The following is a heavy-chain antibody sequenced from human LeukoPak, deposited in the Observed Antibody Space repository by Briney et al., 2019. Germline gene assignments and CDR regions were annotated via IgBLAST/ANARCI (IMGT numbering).Heavy chain of an antibody. D-gene: IGHD1-1*01. Sequence: SGTLSLTCAVSGDSINSSNWWNWVRQPPGQGLEWIAEIYHSGNTNYNPSLKSRVTISLDKSKNQFSLKLTSVTAADTAVYYCARVTEWNDFDYWGQGTLVTVSS. J-gene: IGHJ4*02. CDR3: ARVTEWNDFDY. CDR2: IYHSGNT. V-gene: IGHV4-4*02. CDR1: GDSINSSNW.